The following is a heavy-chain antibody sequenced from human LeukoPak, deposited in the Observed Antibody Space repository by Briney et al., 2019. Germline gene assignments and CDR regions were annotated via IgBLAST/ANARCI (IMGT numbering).Heavy chain of an antibody. CDR2: IIPIFGTA. CDR3: AFGEGEAAGTTRGYYFDY. J-gene: IGHJ4*02. CDR1: GGTFSSYA. D-gene: IGHD6-13*01. V-gene: IGHV1-69*13. Sequence: SVKVSCKDSGGTFSSYAISWVRQAPGQGLEWMGRIIPIFGTAHYAQRFQGRVTITADESASTAYMELSSLRSEDTAVYYCAFGEGEAAGTTRGYYFDYWGQGTLVTVSS.